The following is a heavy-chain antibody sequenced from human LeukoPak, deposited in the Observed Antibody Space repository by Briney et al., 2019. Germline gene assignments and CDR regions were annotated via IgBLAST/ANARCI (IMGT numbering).Heavy chain of an antibody. CDR3: AKGTSMAFYYFDY. J-gene: IGHJ4*02. V-gene: IGHV3-23*01. CDR1: GFTFSTYA. D-gene: IGHD5-18*01. Sequence: GGSLRLSCAASGFTFSTYAMSWVRQAPGSGLEWVSAISGSGGSTYYADSVKGRFTISRDNSKNTLYLQVNSLRAEDTAVYYCAKGTSMAFYYFDYWGQGTLVTVSS. CDR2: ISGSGGST.